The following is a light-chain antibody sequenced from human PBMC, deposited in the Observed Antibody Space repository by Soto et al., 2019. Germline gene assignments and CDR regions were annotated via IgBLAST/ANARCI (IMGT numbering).Light chain of an antibody. CDR1: QSVSSSS. J-gene: IGKJ5*01. CDR2: GTS. V-gene: IGKV3-20*01. Sequence: ETVLTQSPGTLSLSPGERAILSCRAIQSVSSSSLAWYQQRPGQAPRLLIYGTSSRATGIPDRFSGSGSGTDFTRTISRLEPEDFAVYFCQRYGSSPLITFGQGTRLEI. CDR3: QRYGSSPLIT.